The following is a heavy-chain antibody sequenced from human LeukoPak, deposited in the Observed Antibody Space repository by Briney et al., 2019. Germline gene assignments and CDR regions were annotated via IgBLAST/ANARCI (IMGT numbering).Heavy chain of an antibody. CDR1: GFTLTIYW. V-gene: IGHV3-7*04. CDR2: IKEDGSEK. J-gene: IGHJ5*02. CDR3: ARGITLIQDL. D-gene: IGHD3-16*01. Sequence: GGSLRLSCAASGFTLTIYWMSWVRQAPGKGLEWVANIKEDGSEKYYVDSVKGRFTISRDNRKNSLFLQMNSLRGEDTAVYYCARGITLIQDLWGQGTLVTVSS.